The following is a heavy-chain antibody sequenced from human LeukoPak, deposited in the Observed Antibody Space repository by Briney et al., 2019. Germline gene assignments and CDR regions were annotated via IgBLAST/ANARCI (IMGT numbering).Heavy chain of an antibody. D-gene: IGHD6-19*01. V-gene: IGHV3-48*04. Sequence: GGSLRLSCAASGFTFSSYSMNWVRQAPGKGLECVSYISSSSTTIYYADSVKGRFTISRDNAKNSLYLQMDSLRVDDTAVYYCARDLSGWLHDAFDIWGQGTMVTVSS. J-gene: IGHJ3*02. CDR1: GFTFSSYS. CDR2: ISSSSTTI. CDR3: ARDLSGWLHDAFDI.